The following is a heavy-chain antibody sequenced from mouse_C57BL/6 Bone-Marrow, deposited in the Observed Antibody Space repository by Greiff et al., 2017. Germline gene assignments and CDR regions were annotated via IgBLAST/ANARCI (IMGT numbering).Heavy chain of an antibody. D-gene: IGHD1-1*01. Sequence: DVKLVESGGDLVKPGGSLKLSCAASGFTFSSYGMSWVRQTPDKRLEWVATISSGGSYTYYPDSVKGRFTISRDNAKNTLYLQMSSLKSEDTAMYYCARHYYGSRAWFAYWGQGTLVTVSA. CDR2: ISSGGSYT. J-gene: IGHJ3*01. CDR3: ARHYYGSRAWFAY. CDR1: GFTFSSYG. V-gene: IGHV5-6*02.